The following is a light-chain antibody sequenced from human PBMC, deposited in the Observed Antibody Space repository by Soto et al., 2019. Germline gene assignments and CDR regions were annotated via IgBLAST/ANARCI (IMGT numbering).Light chain of an antibody. Sequence: QSVLTQPASVSGSPGQSITISCAGTGSDVGAYNLVSWYQQHPGKAPKPIICEVNTLPSGISNRFSGSKSGDTASLTISGLQAEDEADYFCCSYAGTVAYVFGTGTKLTVL. V-gene: IGLV2-23*02. CDR1: GSDVGAYNL. CDR3: CSYAGTVAYV. CDR2: EVN. J-gene: IGLJ1*01.